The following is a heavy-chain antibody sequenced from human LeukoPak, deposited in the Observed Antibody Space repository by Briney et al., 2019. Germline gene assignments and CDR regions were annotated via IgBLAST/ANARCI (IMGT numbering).Heavy chain of an antibody. V-gene: IGHV1-2*02. J-gene: IGHJ6*03. D-gene: IGHD1-26*01. CDR3: ASLPWELPHYYYYYYYMDV. Sequence: ASVRVSCEASGYTFTGYYMYWVRQAPGQGLEWLGWINPNSGVTSYVQKLQGRVTMTRDTSISTAYMELSRLTSDDTAVYYCASLPWELPHYYYYYYYMDVWGKGTTVTVSS. CDR2: INPNSGVT. CDR1: GYTFTGYY.